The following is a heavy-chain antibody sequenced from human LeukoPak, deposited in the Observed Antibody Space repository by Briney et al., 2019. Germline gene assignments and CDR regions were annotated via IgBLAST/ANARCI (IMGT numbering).Heavy chain of an antibody. J-gene: IGHJ5*02. CDR2: IYYSGST. V-gene: IGHV4-31*02. CDR1: GGSISSGGYY. Sequence: SETLSLTCTVSGGSISSGGYYWGWIRQHPGKGLEWIGYIYYSGSTYYNPSLKSRVTISVDTSKNQFSLKLSSVTAADTAVYYCARAPEGAPGYEKHWFDPWGQGTLVTVSS. D-gene: IGHD5-18*01. CDR3: ARAPEGAPGYEKHWFDP.